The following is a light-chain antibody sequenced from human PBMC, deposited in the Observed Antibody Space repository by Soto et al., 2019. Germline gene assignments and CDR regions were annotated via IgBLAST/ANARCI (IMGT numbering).Light chain of an antibody. CDR1: QSISSW. Sequence: DIQMTQSPSTLSASVGDRVAITCRASQSISSWLAWYQQKPGKASKLLIYDASSLESGVPSRFSGSGSGTEFTLTISSLQPDDFATYYCQQYASYSPTFGQGTKVDIK. CDR2: DAS. J-gene: IGKJ1*01. CDR3: QQYASYSPT. V-gene: IGKV1-5*01.